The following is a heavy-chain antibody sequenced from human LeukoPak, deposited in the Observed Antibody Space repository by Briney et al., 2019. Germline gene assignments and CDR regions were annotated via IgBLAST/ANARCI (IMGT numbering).Heavy chain of an antibody. J-gene: IGHJ4*02. V-gene: IGHV3-21*01. Sequence: GGSLRLSCVASGFTFSSYSMNWVRQAPGKGLEWVSSISSSSSYIYYADSVKGRFTISRDNAKNSLYLQMNSLRAEDTAVYYCARGLGGVISDPFDYWGQGTLVTVSS. CDR2: ISSSSSYI. D-gene: IGHD3-16*02. CDR1: GFTFSSYS. CDR3: ARGLGGVISDPFDY.